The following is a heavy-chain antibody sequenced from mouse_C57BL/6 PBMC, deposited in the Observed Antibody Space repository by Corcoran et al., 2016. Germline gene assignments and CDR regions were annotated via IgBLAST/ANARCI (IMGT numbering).Heavy chain of an antibody. Sequence: EVQLQQSGPELVKPGASVKISFKASGYTFTDYYMNWVKQSHGKSLEWIGDINPNNGGTSYNQKFKGKATLTVDKSSSTAYMELRSLTSEDSAVYYCARYDYDFAWFAYWGQGTLVTVSA. D-gene: IGHD2-4*01. CDR2: INPNNGGT. V-gene: IGHV1-26*01. J-gene: IGHJ3*01. CDR3: ARYDYDFAWFAY. CDR1: GYTFTDYY.